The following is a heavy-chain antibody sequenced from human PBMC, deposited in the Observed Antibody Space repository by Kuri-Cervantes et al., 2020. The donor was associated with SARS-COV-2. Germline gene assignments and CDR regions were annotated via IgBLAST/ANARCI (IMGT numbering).Heavy chain of an antibody. Sequence: ASVKVSCKTSGYNSNVYGVTWVRQAPGQGLEWMGWVSAYGGTPTYSQKFQGRVTFSTDTFTTTFYMELRSLRSDDTAVYYCARGVPYYFDGTVSLRYYPDYWGQGTLVTVSS. V-gene: IGHV1-18*01. CDR1: GYNSNVYG. CDR2: VSAYGGTP. J-gene: IGHJ4*02. CDR3: ARGVPYYFDGTVSLRYYPDY. D-gene: IGHD3-22*01.